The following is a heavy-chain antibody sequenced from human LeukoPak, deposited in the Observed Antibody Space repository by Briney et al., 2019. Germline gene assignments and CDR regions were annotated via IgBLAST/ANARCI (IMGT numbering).Heavy chain of an antibody. Sequence: GGSLRLSCAASGFTFSSYSMNWVRQAPGKGLEWVSYISSSSSTIYYADSVKGRFTISRDNAKNSLYLQMNSLRAEDTAVYYCARDLVVPAAIQGYDAFDIWGQGTMVTVSS. J-gene: IGHJ3*02. D-gene: IGHD2-2*01. CDR1: GFTFSSYS. CDR2: ISSSSSTI. CDR3: ARDLVVPAAIQGYDAFDI. V-gene: IGHV3-48*01.